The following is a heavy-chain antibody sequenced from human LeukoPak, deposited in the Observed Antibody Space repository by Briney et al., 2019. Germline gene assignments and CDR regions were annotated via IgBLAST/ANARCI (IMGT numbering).Heavy chain of an antibody. CDR1: GGTFSSYA. CDR2: IIPILGIA. V-gene: IGHV1-69*04. D-gene: IGHD1-26*01. J-gene: IGHJ3*02. CDR3: ARAVGAPRAFDI. Sequence: SVKVSCKASGGTFSSYAISWVRQAPGQGLEWMGRIIPILGIANYAQKFQGRVTITADKSTSTAYMELSSLRSEDTAVYYCARAVGAPRAFDIWGQGTMVTVSS.